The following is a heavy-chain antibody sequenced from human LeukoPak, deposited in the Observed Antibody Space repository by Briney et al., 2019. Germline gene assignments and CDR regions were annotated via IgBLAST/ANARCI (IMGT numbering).Heavy chain of an antibody. CDR1: GFTFSSYW. D-gene: IGHD4-17*01. CDR3: ARYRSVTTGKRFFDY. V-gene: IGHV3-74*01. Sequence: PGGSLRLSCVASGFTFSSYWMHWVRQDPRKGLVWVSRINGDGRNINYADSVRGRFTISRDNSMNTLYLQMNSLRGEDTAVYYCARYRSVTTGKRFFDYWGQGTLVTVSS. J-gene: IGHJ4*02. CDR2: INGDGRNI.